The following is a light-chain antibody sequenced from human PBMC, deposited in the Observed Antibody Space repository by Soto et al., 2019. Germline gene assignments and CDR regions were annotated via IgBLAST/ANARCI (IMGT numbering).Light chain of an antibody. Sequence: QCGLTQDASVCGARGQSSSISCTGTSSDVGGYNYVSWYQQHPGKAPRLMIYDVSNRPSGVSNRFSGSKSGNTASLTISGLQAEDEADYYCSSSPSSSTLYDVFGPGTKVTVL. CDR1: SSDVGGYNY. V-gene: IGLV2-14*01. CDR3: SSSPSSSTLYDV. CDR2: DVS. J-gene: IGLJ1*01.